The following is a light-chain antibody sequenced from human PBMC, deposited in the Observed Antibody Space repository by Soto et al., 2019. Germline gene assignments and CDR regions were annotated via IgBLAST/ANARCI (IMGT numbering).Light chain of an antibody. V-gene: IGKV3-15*01. CDR1: QNISTN. Sequence: EIVLTQSPATLSVSPGERATLCCRASQNISTNLAWYQHKRGQAPRLLIYGTSTRATGIPARFSGSGSGTEFTLTISSLQSEDFAVYCCQQYNNWPRTFGQGTKVEVK. CDR2: GTS. CDR3: QQYNNWPRT. J-gene: IGKJ1*01.